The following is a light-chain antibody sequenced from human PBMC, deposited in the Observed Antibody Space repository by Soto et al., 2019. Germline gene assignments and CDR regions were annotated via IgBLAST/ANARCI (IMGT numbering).Light chain of an antibody. Sequence: QSVLTQPPSVSGAPGQRVTISCTGSSSNIGAGYDVHWYQQLPGTAPKLLIYANNNRPAGVPDRFSASKSGTSASLAITGLQAEDEADYYCQSYETSPSGYVVGTGTKVTVL. V-gene: IGLV1-40*01. CDR3: QSYETSPSGYV. J-gene: IGLJ1*01. CDR1: SSNIGAGYD. CDR2: ANN.